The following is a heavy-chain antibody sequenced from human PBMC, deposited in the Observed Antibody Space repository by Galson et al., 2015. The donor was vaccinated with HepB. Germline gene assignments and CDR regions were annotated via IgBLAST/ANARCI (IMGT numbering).Heavy chain of an antibody. D-gene: IGHD6-6*01. CDR1: GFTFSSYA. CDR2: ISGSGGST. Sequence: SLRLSCAASGFTFSSYAMSWVRQAPGKGLEWVSAISGSGGSTYYADSVKGRFTISRDNSKNTLYLQMNSLRAEDTAVYYCAKAKMRGGSSSDNWGRGTLVTVSS. CDR3: AKAKMRGGSSSDN. V-gene: IGHV3-23*01. J-gene: IGHJ4*02.